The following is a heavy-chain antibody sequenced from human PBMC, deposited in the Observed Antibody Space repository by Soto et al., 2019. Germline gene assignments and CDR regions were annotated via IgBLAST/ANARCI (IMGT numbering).Heavy chain of an antibody. J-gene: IGHJ6*02. CDR3: ARAYGGFDNGLDV. V-gene: IGHV4-59*01. CDR1: GDSIRSYY. Sequence: PSETLSLTCTVSGDSIRSYYGTWIRQPPGKGLELIGYIYYSGSTRYNPSLKSRVTISVDMSKNQFSLKLSSVIAADTAVYYCARAYGGFDNGLDVWGQGTAVTVSS. CDR2: IYYSGST. D-gene: IGHD5-12*01.